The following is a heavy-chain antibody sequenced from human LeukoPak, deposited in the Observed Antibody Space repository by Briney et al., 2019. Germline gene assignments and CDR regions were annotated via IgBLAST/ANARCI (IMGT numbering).Heavy chain of an antibody. CDR1: GFTFSKAW. Sequence: GGSLRLSCAASGFTFSKAWMSWVRQAPGKGLEWVGRIKSKTDGGTTDYAAPVKGRFTISRDDSKNTLYLQMNSLRAEDTAVYYCAKELIAAAGTVFDYWGQGTLVTVSS. J-gene: IGHJ4*02. V-gene: IGHV3-15*01. D-gene: IGHD6-13*01. CDR2: IKSKTDGGTT. CDR3: AKELIAAAGTVFDY.